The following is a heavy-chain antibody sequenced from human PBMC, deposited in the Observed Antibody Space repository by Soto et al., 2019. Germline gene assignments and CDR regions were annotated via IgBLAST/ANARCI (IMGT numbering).Heavy chain of an antibody. Sequence: QVQLVQSGAEVKKPGSSVKVSCKASGGTFSSYAISWVRQAPRQGLEWMGGIIPIFGTANYAQKFQGRVTITADESTSTAYMELSSLRSVATAVYYCARSGFPGIAAYWGQGTLVTVSS. CDR1: GGTFSSYA. CDR3: ARSGFPGIAAY. J-gene: IGHJ4*02. V-gene: IGHV1-69*12. CDR2: IIPIFGTA. D-gene: IGHD6-13*01.